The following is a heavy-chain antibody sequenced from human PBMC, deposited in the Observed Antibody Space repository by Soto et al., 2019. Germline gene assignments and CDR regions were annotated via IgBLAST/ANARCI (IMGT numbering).Heavy chain of an antibody. CDR3: ARHRSGSDWLDP. CDR1: GGSISDISYC. J-gene: IGHJ5*02. D-gene: IGHD3-22*01. Sequence: SETLSLTCTVSGGSISDISYCWGWIRQPPGKGLQWIGCMFYSGATYYNPSLKNRVTLSVDTSNNEFSLKLVSVTAPDTAVYYCARHRSGSDWLDPWGQGTLVTVSS. V-gene: IGHV4-39*01. CDR2: MFYSGAT.